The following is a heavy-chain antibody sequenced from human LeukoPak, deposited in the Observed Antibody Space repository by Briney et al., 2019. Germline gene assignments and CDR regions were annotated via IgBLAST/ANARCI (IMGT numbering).Heavy chain of an antibody. CDR2: INPNSGGT. CDR1: GYTFSGYY. V-gene: IGHV1-2*02. CDR3: ARVELYRNYFDY. Sequence: GASVKVSCKASGYTFSGYYVHWVRQAPGQGLEWMGWINPNSGGTNYAQKFQGRVTMTRDTSISTAYMELRRLGSDDTAVYYCARVELYRNYFDYWGQGTLVTVSS. J-gene: IGHJ4*02. D-gene: IGHD1-7*01.